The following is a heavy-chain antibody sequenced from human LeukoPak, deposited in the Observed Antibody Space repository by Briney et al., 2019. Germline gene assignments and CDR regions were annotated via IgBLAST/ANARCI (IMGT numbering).Heavy chain of an antibody. J-gene: IGHJ4*02. CDR2: ISGSGGST. Sequence: GGSLRLSCEASGFTFSRYGLTWVRQAPGQGLEWVSGISGSGGSTHYADSVKGRFTISRDNSRNTLYLQMNSLRAEDTAVYYCAKDYDSSDSADYYDYWGQGTLVTVSS. CDR1: GFTFSRYG. D-gene: IGHD3-22*01. CDR3: AKDYDSSDSADYYDY. V-gene: IGHV3-23*01.